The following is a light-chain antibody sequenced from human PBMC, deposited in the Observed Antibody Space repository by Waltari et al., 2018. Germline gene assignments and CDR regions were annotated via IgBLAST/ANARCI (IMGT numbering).Light chain of an antibody. CDR1: SSDDGSYKY. CDR3: TSYTGFSVRPYV. V-gene: IGLV2-14*03. Sequence: QSALTQPASVSGSPGQSITISCTGTSSDDGSYKYVSWYQQHPGKAPKLLIYDFSNRPSDVSNRFSGSKSGNTASLTISGLQTEDEATYYCTSYTGFSVRPYVFGTGTKVTVL. J-gene: IGLJ1*01. CDR2: DFS.